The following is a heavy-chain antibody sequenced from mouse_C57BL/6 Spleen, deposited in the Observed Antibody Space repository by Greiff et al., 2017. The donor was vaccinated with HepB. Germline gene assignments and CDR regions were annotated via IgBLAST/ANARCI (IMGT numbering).Heavy chain of an antibody. CDR1: GFTFSSYG. J-gene: IGHJ2*01. Sequence: EVKLMESGGDLVKPGGSLKLSCAASGFTFSSYGMSWVRQTPDKRLEWVATISSGGSYTYYPDSVKGRFTISRDNAKNTLYLQMSSLKSEDTAMYYCARHGERDYFDYWGQGTTLTVSS. CDR2: ISSGGSYT. V-gene: IGHV5-6*01. CDR3: ARHGERDYFDY.